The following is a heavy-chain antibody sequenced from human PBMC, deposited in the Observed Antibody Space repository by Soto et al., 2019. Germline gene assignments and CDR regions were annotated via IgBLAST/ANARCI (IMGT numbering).Heavy chain of an antibody. CDR2: ISSTTNYI. CDR1: GFTFSRYS. V-gene: IGHV3-21*01. Sequence: NPGGSLRLSCAASGFTFSRYSMNWVRQAPGKGLEWVSSISSTTNYIYYADSMKGRFTVSRDNAKNSVYLDMNSLTAADTAGHYCSRESGPLTSNFDYWGQGTLVTVSS. CDR3: SRESGPLTSNFDY. J-gene: IGHJ4*02.